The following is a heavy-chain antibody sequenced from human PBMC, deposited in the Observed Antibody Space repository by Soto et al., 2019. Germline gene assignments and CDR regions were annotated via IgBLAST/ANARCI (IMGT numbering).Heavy chain of an antibody. CDR2: ITSSGSYV. V-gene: IGHV3-21*01. Sequence: PWGSLRLSCVTSGFTVSRNTMNWVRQAPGKGLEWVASITSSGSYVYYADSVKGRFSASRDNAKNSLSLQMDSLRPADTAIYFCVKDEGIEAMDVWGQGTTVTVSS. CDR3: VKDEGIEAMDV. CDR1: GFTVSRNT. J-gene: IGHJ6*02. D-gene: IGHD3-3*02.